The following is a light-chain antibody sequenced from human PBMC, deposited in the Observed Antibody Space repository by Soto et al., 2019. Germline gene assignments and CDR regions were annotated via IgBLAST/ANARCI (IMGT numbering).Light chain of an antibody. CDR1: QSVSSNY. V-gene: IGKV3-20*01. Sequence: EIVWTQSPGTLSLSPGERATLSCRASQSVSSNYLAWYQQKPGQAPRLLIYGASSRATGIPDRFSGSGSGTDFTLTISRLEPEDFAVYYCQQYGSSSITFGHGTRLEIK. CDR2: GAS. J-gene: IGKJ5*01. CDR3: QQYGSSSIT.